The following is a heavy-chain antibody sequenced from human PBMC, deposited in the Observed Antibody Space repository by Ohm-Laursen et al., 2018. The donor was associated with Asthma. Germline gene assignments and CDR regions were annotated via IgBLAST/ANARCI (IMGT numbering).Heavy chain of an antibody. V-gene: IGHV3-11*01. J-gene: IGHJ4*02. D-gene: IGHD6-13*01. Sequence: SLRLSCAASGFTFSDYYMNWIRQAPGKGLEWASYIGSGGGTIYYADSVKGRFTISRDNAENSLYLQMNSLRAEDTAVYYCARGTPIARGPMGYWGQGTLVTVSS. CDR1: GFTFSDYY. CDR3: ARGTPIARGPMGY. CDR2: IGSGGGTI.